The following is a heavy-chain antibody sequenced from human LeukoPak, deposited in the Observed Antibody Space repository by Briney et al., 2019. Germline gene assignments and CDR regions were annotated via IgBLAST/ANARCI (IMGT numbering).Heavy chain of an antibody. D-gene: IGHD2-21*02. Sequence: GGSLRLSCAASGFTFSSYSMNWVRQAPGKGLEWVSSISSSSSYIYYADSAKGRFTVSRDNAKNSLYLQMNSLRAEDTAVYYCARARGDSSRPRDPMCRSYWYFDLWGRGTLVTVSS. J-gene: IGHJ2*01. CDR2: ISSSSSYI. CDR1: GFTFSSYS. V-gene: IGHV3-21*01. CDR3: ARARGDSSRPRDPMCRSYWYFDL.